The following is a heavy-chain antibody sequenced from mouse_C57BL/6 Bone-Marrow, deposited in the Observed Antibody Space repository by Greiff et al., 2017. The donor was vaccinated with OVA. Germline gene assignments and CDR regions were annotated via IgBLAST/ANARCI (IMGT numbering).Heavy chain of an antibody. D-gene: IGHD2-4*01. CDR1: GYTFTSYW. CDR2: IDPNSGGT. Sequence: VQLQQPGAELVKPGASVKLSCKASGYTFTSYWMHWVKQRPGRGLEWIGRIDPNSGGTKYNEKFKSKATLTVDKPSSTAYMQLSSLTSEDAAVYYCVILIYYDYDVDYYAMDYWGQGTSVTVSS. CDR3: VILIYYDYDVDYYAMDY. J-gene: IGHJ4*01. V-gene: IGHV1-72*01.